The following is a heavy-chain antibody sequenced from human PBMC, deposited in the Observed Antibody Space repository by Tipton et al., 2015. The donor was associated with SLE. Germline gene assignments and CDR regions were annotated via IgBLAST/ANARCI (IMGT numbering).Heavy chain of an antibody. J-gene: IGHJ3*02. Sequence: SLRLSCAASGFTFDDYAMHWVRQAPGKGLGGVSGISWNSGSIGYADSVKGRFTISRDNAKNSLYLQMNSLRAEATALYYCAKQRDAFDIWGQGTMVTVSS. CDR3: AKQRDAFDI. CDR2: ISWNSGSI. V-gene: IGHV3-9*01. CDR1: GFTFDDYA.